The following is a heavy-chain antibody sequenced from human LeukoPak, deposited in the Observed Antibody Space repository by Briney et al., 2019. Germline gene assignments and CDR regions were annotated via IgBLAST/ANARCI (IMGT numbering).Heavy chain of an antibody. CDR1: GGSISSGGYY. D-gene: IGHD1-26*01. V-gene: IGHV4-30-2*01. Sequence: PSQTLSLTCTVSGGSISSGGYYWSWIRQPLGKGLEWIGYIYHSGSTYYNPSLKSRVTISVDRSKNQFSLKLSSVTAADTAVYYCARAGELTDYWGQGTLVTVSS. CDR3: ARAGELTDY. J-gene: IGHJ4*02. CDR2: IYHSGST.